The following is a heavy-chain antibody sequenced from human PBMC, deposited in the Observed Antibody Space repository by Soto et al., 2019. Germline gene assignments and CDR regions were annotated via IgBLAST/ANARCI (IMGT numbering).Heavy chain of an antibody. CDR3: AKGRSYYYYYGVDV. Sequence: TGGSLRLSCAASGFTFSSYSMNWVRQAPGKGLEWVSDIIDSGGSTYYADSVKGRFTISRDNSKSTLYLQMNSLRAEDTALYYCAKGRSYYYYYGVDVWGQGTTVTVSS. CDR1: GFTFSSYS. J-gene: IGHJ6*02. CDR2: IIDSGGST. V-gene: IGHV3-23*01.